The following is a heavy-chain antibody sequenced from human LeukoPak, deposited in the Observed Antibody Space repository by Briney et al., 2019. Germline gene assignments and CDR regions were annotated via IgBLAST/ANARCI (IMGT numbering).Heavy chain of an antibody. D-gene: IGHD3-9*01. CDR3: AGSSLFTGYYYFDY. Sequence: SETLSLTCTVSGGSISSSNYYWGWIRQPPGKGLEWIGSIYYSGSTYYNPSLKSRVTISVDTSKNQFSLKLSSVTAADTAVYFCAGSSLFTGYYYFDYWGQGTLVTVSS. CDR2: IYYSGST. J-gene: IGHJ4*02. V-gene: IGHV4-39*07. CDR1: GGSISSSNYY.